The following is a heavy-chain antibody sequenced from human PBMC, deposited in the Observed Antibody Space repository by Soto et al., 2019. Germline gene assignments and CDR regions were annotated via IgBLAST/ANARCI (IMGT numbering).Heavy chain of an antibody. D-gene: IGHD1-1*01. CDR1: GYSFNDYY. CDR3: ARMTTQTGVECFQD. V-gene: IGHV1-46*02. Sequence: QVQLVQSGAEVRKPGASVKVACKASGYSFNDYYIHWVRQGPGQGLEWIGMINSSGGSTTYAERFQDRLTLTRDKSTSTVYMELSSLRSADTAKYYCARMTTQTGVECFQDWGQGTLVSVSS. CDR2: INSSGGST. J-gene: IGHJ1*01.